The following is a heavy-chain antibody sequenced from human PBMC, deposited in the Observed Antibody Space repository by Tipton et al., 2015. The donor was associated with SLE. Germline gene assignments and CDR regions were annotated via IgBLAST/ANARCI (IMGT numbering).Heavy chain of an antibody. CDR3: ARTQYTFGGVIAPFDY. CDR2: INHSGST. V-gene: IGHV4-34*01. D-gene: IGHD3-16*02. Sequence: TLSLTCAVYGGSFSGYYWSWIRQPPGKGLEWIGEINHSGSTNYNPSLKSRVTISVDTSKNQFSLKLSSVTAADTAVYYCARTQYTFGGVIAPFDYWGQGTPVTVSS. CDR1: GGSFSGYY. J-gene: IGHJ4*02.